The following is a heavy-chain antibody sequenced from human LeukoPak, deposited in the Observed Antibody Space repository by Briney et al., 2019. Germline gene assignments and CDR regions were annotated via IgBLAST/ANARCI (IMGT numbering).Heavy chain of an antibody. J-gene: IGHJ4*02. Sequence: SETLSLTCTVSGGSITSHYWSWIRQPPGKGLEWIGYVYYSGTTNYNPSLKSRVTISVDTSKNQFSLKLSSVTAADTAVYYCASSGWNERYYFDYWGQGTLVTVSS. D-gene: IGHD6-19*01. CDR3: ASSGWNERYYFDY. CDR1: GGSITSHY. V-gene: IGHV4-59*11. CDR2: VYYSGTT.